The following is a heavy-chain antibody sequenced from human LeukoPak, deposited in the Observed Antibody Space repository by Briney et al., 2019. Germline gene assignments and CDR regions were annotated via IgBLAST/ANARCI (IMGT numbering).Heavy chain of an antibody. V-gene: IGHV3-53*01. Sequence: GGSLRLSCAASAFTVRTNYMTWVRQAPGKGLEWVSLIYSDGSTYYADSVKGRFTISRDDSKNTLYLQMNSLRAEDTAVYYCARIRGADFWSGYYTGMSYFDYWGQGTLVTVSS. D-gene: IGHD3-3*01. CDR2: IYSDGST. CDR3: ARIRGADFWSGYYTGMSYFDY. J-gene: IGHJ4*02. CDR1: AFTVRTNY.